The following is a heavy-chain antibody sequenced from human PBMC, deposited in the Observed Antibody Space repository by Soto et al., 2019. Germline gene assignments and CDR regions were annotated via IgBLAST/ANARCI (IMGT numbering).Heavy chain of an antibody. D-gene: IGHD2-2*02. CDR3: VREYCSSTSCYKKHFDY. V-gene: IGHV4-31*03. J-gene: IGHJ4*02. CDR1: GGSISSGGYY. Sequence: PSETRSLTGTLSGGSISSGGYYWSWIRQHPGNGLEWIGYIYYSGSTYYNPSLKSRVTISVYTSKNQFSLKLSSVTAADMAVYYCVREYCSSTSCYKKHFDYWGQGTLVTVGS. CDR2: IYYSGST.